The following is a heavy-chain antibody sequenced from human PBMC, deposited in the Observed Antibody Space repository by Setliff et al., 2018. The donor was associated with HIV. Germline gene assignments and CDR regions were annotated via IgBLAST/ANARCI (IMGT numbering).Heavy chain of an antibody. CDR2: IYITGST. V-gene: IGHV4-61*09. J-gene: IGHJ4*02. D-gene: IGHD3-22*01. CDR1: GGSINRGTYY. Sequence: SETLSLTCSVSGGSINRGTYYWTWIRQSAGKGLEWIGHIYITGSTDYNPSLKSRVTISVDTSKNQFSLKLTSVTAADTAVYYCGGNGYYSIDYWGQGTLVTVSS. CDR3: GGNGYYSIDY.